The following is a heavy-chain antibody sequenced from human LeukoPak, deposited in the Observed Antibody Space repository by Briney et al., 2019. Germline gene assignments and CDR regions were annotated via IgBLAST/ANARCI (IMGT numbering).Heavy chain of an antibody. D-gene: IGHD3-10*01. Sequence: ASVKVSCKAFGYTFTSNYMHWVRQAPGQGPEWMGVISPSGGSTTYAQKFQGRVTLTRDMSTSTDYLELSSLRSEDTAVYYCARVKGSGSYTSHTIDYWGQGTLVTVSS. J-gene: IGHJ4*02. CDR1: GYTFTSNY. CDR2: ISPSGGST. CDR3: ARVKGSGSYTSHTIDY. V-gene: IGHV1-46*01.